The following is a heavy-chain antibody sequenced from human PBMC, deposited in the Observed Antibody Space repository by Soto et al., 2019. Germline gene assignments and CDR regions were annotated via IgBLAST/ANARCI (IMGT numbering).Heavy chain of an antibody. CDR1: GGSISSYY. CDR2: IYYSGST. D-gene: IGHD3-3*01. J-gene: IGHJ6*02. CDR3: ARGASRGGFWSGYSYYYYYYGMDV. Sequence: PSETLSLTCTVSGGSISSYYWSWIRQPPGKGLEWIGYIYYSGSTNYNPSLKSRVTISVDTSKNQFSLKLSSVTAADTAVYYCARGASRGGFWSGYSYYYYYYGMDVWGQGTTVTVSS. V-gene: IGHV4-59*01.